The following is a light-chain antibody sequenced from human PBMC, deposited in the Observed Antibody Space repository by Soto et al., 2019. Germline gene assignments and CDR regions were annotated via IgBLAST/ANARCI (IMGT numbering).Light chain of an antibody. V-gene: IGKV1-12*01. CDR2: ATS. CDR1: QGISNW. CDR3: QQANSFPYT. J-gene: IGKJ2*01. Sequence: DIQMTQSPSSVSASVGDRVTITCQASQGISNWLAWYQQKAGKAPKLLIYATSTLQSGVPSRFRGSGSATEFTLTISSLQPEDVATYYCQQANSFPYTFGQGTKLEIK.